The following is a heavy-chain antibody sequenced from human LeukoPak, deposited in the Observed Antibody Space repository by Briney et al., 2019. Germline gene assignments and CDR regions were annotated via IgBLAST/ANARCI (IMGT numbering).Heavy chain of an antibody. CDR2: IYYSGST. Sequence: SEALSLTCTVSGGSISSYYWSWIRQPPGKGLEWIGYIYYSGSTNYNPSLKSRVTISVDTSKNQFSLKLSSVTAANTAVYYCARAKDIVVVPAANGARNAFDIWGQGSMVTVSS. CDR1: GGSISSYY. V-gene: IGHV4-59*01. J-gene: IGHJ3*02. D-gene: IGHD2-2*01. CDR3: ARAKDIVVVPAANGARNAFDI.